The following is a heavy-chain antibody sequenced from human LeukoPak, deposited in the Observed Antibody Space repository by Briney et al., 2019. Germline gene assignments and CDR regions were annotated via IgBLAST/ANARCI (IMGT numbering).Heavy chain of an antibody. D-gene: IGHD2-15*01. Sequence: ASVKVSCKASGYTFTSYDINWVRQATGQGLEWMGRIIPNSGATNYAQNFQGRVTMTRDTSISTAYMEVSRLSPDDTAVYYCARGIAGGFDIWGQGTMVTVSS. CDR1: GYTFTSYD. V-gene: IGHV1-2*06. CDR2: IIPNSGAT. CDR3: ARGIAGGFDI. J-gene: IGHJ3*02.